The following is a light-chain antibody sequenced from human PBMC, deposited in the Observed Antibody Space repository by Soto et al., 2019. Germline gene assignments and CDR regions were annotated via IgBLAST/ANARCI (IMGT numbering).Light chain of an antibody. Sequence: DIQMTQSPSSLSASVGDRVTITCRASQGITNDLGWYQQKPGKAPKCLIFAASSLQSGVPSRFSGSGSGTEFCLTSSSLQSEDFATYYYLQHNRYPRTFGQGTKVEIK. V-gene: IGKV1-17*01. CDR3: LQHNRYPRT. CDR2: AAS. J-gene: IGKJ1*01. CDR1: QGITND.